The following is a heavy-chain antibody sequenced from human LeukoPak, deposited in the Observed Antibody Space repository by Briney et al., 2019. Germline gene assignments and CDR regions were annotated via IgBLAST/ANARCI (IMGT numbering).Heavy chain of an antibody. Sequence: ASVKVSCKASGYTFTGYYMHWVRQAPGQGLEWMGWINPNSGGTNYAQKFQGRATMTRDTSISTAYMELSRLRSDDTAVYYCARQVGAKWELYFDYWGQGTLVTVSS. CDR1: GYTFTGYY. CDR2: INPNSGGT. D-gene: IGHD1-26*01. CDR3: ARQVGAKWELYFDY. V-gene: IGHV1-2*02. J-gene: IGHJ4*02.